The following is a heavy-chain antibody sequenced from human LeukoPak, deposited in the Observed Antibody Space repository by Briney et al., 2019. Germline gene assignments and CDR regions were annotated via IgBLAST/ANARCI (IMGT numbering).Heavy chain of an antibody. CDR2: VHYSGST. CDR3: ARLFFVIDT. J-gene: IGHJ5*02. CDR1: GASISNSAYY. V-gene: IGHV4-39*01. D-gene: IGHD3-3*01. Sequence: SETLSLSCTVSGASISNSAYYWLWIRQPPREALECIGTVHYSGSTFYNPSLKSRVNISVDTSKNQFSLQLSSVTAADTAVYYCARLFFVIDTWGQGTLVTVSS.